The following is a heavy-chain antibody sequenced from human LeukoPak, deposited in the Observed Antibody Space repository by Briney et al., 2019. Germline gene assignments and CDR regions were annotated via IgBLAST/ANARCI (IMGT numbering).Heavy chain of an antibody. CDR3: ARERPPYGDYAFFDY. J-gene: IGHJ4*02. CDR1: GGSISGYY. Sequence: PSETLSLTCTVSGGSISGYYWSWIRQPAGKGLEWIGRIYTSGSTNYNPSLKSRVTMSVDTSKNQFSLKLSSVTAADTAVYYCARERPPYGDYAFFDYWGQGTLVTVSS. V-gene: IGHV4-4*07. D-gene: IGHD4-17*01. CDR2: IYTSGST.